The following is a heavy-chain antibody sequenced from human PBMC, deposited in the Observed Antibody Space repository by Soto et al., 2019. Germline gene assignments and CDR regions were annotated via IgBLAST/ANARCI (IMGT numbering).Heavy chain of an antibody. Sequence: PGGSLRLSCVASGFTFNNYGIHWVRQAPGKGLEWVTVISYDGNTKYYADSVKGRFTISRDNSKNTLYLQLNSLRPEDTAVYYCSCGTNGACFVYWGQGILVTVSS. V-gene: IGHV3-30*19. J-gene: IGHJ4*02. D-gene: IGHD2-8*01. CDR1: GFTFNNYG. CDR3: SCGTNGACFVY. CDR2: ISYDGNTK.